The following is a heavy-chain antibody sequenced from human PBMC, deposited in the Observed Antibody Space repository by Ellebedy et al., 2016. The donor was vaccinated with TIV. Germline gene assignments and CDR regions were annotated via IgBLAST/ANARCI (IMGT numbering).Heavy chain of an antibody. CDR1: GFTFSSYG. CDR3: AKDLLAAAGTYYYYGMDV. D-gene: IGHD6-13*01. V-gene: IGHV3-30*18. CDR2: ISYDGSNK. Sequence: GGSLRLSXAASGFTFSSYGMHWVRQAPGKGLEWVAVISYDGSNKYYADSVKGRFTISRDNSKNTLYLQMNSLRAEDTAVYHCAKDLLAAAGTYYYYGMDVWGQGTTVTVSS. J-gene: IGHJ6*02.